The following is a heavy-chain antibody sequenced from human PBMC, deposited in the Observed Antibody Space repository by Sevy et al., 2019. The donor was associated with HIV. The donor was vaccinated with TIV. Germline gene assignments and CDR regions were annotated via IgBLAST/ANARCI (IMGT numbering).Heavy chain of an antibody. CDR1: GFTFSSYA. Sequence: GGSLRLSCAASGFTFSSYAMHWVRRAPEKGLEWVAVVSYDGSNKHYADSVKGRFTISRDNSKNTLYLQMNSLRAEDTAVYYCARGLAAMARYYYGMDVWGQGTTVTVSS. V-gene: IGHV3-30*04. CDR2: VSYDGSNK. CDR3: ARGLAAMARYYYGMDV. J-gene: IGHJ6*02. D-gene: IGHD5-18*01.